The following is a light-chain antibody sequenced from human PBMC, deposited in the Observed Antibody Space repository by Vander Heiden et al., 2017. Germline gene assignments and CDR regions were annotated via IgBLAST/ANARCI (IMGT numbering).Light chain of an antibody. CDR1: QDISNY. CDR2: DAS. V-gene: IGKV1-33*01. J-gene: IGKJ4*01. CDR3: QQYDNLPLT. Sequence: DIQMTQSPSSLSASVGDRVTITCQARQDISNYLNWYQQKPGKAPRLLIYDASNLDAGVPSTFSGSGSGTDFTFTISSLQPEDVATYYCQQYDNLPLTFGGGTKVDIK.